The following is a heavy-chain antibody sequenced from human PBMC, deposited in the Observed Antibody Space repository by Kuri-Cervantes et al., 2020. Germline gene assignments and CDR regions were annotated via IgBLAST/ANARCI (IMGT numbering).Heavy chain of an antibody. CDR1: GGTFSSYA. D-gene: IGHD6-19*01. CDR3: ARGTPAGYSSGWYGPYYYGMDV. Sequence: SVKVSCKASGGTFSSYAISWVRQAPGQGLEWMGGIIPIFGTANYAQKFQGRVTITADESTSTAYMELGSLRAEDTAVYYCARGTPAGYSSGWYGPYYYGMDVWGQGTTVTVSS. CDR2: IIPIFGTA. J-gene: IGHJ6*02. V-gene: IGHV1-69*13.